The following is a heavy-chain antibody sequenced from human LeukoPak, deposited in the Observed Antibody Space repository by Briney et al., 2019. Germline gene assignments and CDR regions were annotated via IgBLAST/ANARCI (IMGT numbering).Heavy chain of an antibody. D-gene: IGHD3-10*01. Sequence: ASVTVSCKASGYTFTSYGISWVRQAPGQGLAWMGWISAYNGNTNYAQKLQGRVTMTTDTSTSTAYMELRSLRSDDTAVYYCARVTLGLWFGDKYYFDYWGQGTLVTVSS. CDR1: GYTFTSYG. V-gene: IGHV1-18*01. CDR2: ISAYNGNT. J-gene: IGHJ4*02. CDR3: ARVTLGLWFGDKYYFDY.